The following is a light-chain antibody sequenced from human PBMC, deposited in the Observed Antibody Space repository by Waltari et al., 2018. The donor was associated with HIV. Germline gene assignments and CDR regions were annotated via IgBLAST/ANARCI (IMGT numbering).Light chain of an antibody. Sequence: IQMTQSPSSLSASVGDSVSITCRASQSVSYKVNWYQQKPGKPPKVLIYDASILQSGVPSRFSGGGSATDFTLTINSLQPDDFATYFCHQSYSFPLTFGPGTKVEI. CDR3: HQSYSFPLT. CDR2: DAS. V-gene: IGKV1-39*01. J-gene: IGKJ3*01. CDR1: QSVSYK.